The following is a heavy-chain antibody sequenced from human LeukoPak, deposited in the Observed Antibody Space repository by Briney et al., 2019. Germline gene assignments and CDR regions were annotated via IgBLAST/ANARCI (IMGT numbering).Heavy chain of an antibody. CDR3: ASLGYCSSTSCYAEYYYYMDV. V-gene: IGHV3-21*01. CDR2: ISSSSSYI. CDR1: GFTFSSYS. Sequence: GGSLRLSCAASGFTFSSYSMNCVRQAPGKGLEWVSSISSSSSYIYYADSVKGRFTISRDNAKNSLYLQMNSLRAEDTAVYYCASLGYCSSTSCYAEYYYYMDVWGKGTTVTISS. J-gene: IGHJ6*03. D-gene: IGHD2-2*01.